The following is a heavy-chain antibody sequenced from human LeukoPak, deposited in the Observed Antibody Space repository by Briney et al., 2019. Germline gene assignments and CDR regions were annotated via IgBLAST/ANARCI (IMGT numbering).Heavy chain of an antibody. J-gene: IGHJ1*01. CDR3: AREWAAAGRAEYFQH. V-gene: IGHV4-39*07. D-gene: IGHD6-13*01. CDR2: IYYSGST. Sequence: NPSETLSLTCTVSGGSISSSSYYWGWIRQPPGKGLEWIGSIYYSGSTYYNPSLKSRVTISVDTSKNQFSLKLSSVTAADTAVYYCAREWAAAGRAEYFQHWGQGTLVTVSS. CDR1: GGSISSSSYY.